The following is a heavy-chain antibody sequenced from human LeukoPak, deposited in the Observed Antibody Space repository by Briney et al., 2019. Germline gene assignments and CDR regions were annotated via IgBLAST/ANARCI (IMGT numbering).Heavy chain of an antibody. D-gene: IGHD6-13*01. Sequence: GGSLRLSCAASGFTFSSYSMNWVRQAPGKGLEWVSPISSSSSYIYYADSVKGRFTISRDNAKNSLYLQMNSLRAEDTAVYYCASFSLKGYDYWGQGTLVTVSS. J-gene: IGHJ4*02. V-gene: IGHV3-21*01. CDR3: ASFSLKGYDY. CDR2: ISSSSSYI. CDR1: GFTFSSYS.